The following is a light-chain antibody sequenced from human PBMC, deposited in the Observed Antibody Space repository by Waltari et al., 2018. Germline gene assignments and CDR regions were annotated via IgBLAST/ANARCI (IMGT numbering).Light chain of an antibody. CDR1: QSLTKRY. V-gene: IGKV3-20*01. J-gene: IGKJ2*01. Sequence: VLTQSPGTLSLSPGERATLSCRASQSLTKRYLAWYQQKPGQAPRLLIYGASSSAAGIPDRFSGSGSGTDFTLTISRLEPEDFAVYYCQQYGSSILYTFGQGTQLEIK. CDR2: GAS. CDR3: QQYGSSILYT.